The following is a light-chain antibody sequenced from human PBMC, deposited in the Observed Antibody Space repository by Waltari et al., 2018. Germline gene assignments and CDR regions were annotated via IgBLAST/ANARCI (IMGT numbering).Light chain of an antibody. CDR3: VQGIHLPWT. V-gene: IGKV2-29*02. J-gene: IGKJ1*01. CDR2: EVS. CDR1: RSLLHSDGKTY. Sequence: DIVMTQTPLSLSVTPGQPASISCKSSRSLLHSDGKTYLYWYLQKPGQSPQLLIYEVSSRFSGESDRVAGSGSGTEFTLKISRVEAEDVGVYYCVQGIHLPWTFGQGTKVEIK.